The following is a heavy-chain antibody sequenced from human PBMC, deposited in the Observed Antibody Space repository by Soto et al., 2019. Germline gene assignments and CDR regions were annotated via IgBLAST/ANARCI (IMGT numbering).Heavy chain of an antibody. CDR2: ISYDGSNK. J-gene: IGHJ4*02. D-gene: IGHD3-22*01. CDR1: GFTFSSYA. V-gene: IGHV3-30-3*02. CDR3: ASADYYDSSGYFDAFWY. Sequence: QPGGSLRLSCAASGFTFSSYAMHWVRQAPGKGLEWVAVISYDGSNKYYADSVKGRFTISRDNSKNTLYLQMNSLRAEDTAVYYCASADYYDSSGYFDAFWYWGQGTLVTVSS.